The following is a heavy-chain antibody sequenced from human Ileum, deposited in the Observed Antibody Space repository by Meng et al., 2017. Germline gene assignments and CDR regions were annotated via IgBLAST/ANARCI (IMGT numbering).Heavy chain of an antibody. V-gene: IGHV4-4*02. Sequence: QLQESGPGLVKPSGALSLTCAVSGDSISSRDWWSWVRQPPGKGLEWNGEISQESGRTNYNPSLKSRVTISLDKSKNQFSLNLNSVTAADTAVYYCVRNEGYSLGDWGQGTLVTVSS. D-gene: IGHD2-21*01. J-gene: IGHJ4*02. CDR2: ISQESGRT. CDR3: VRNEGYSLGD. CDR1: GDSISSRDW.